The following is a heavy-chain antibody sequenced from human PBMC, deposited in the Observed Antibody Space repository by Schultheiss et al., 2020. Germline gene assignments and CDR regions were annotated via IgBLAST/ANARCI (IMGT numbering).Heavy chain of an antibody. CDR2: IYYSGSN. V-gene: IGHV4-59*08. Sequence: SETLSLTCTVSGGSISSYYWSWIRQPPGKGLEWIGYIYYSGSNNYNPSLKSRVTMSLHTSKNQFSLTLSSVTAADTAVYYCARTDYYDSSGYYGDYYYYGMDVWGQGTTVTVSS. CDR3: ARTDYYDSSGYYGDYYYYGMDV. D-gene: IGHD3-22*01. J-gene: IGHJ6*02. CDR1: GGSISSYY.